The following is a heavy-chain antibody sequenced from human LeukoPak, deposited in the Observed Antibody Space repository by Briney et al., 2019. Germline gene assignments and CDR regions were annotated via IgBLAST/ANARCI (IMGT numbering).Heavy chain of an antibody. D-gene: IGHD6-13*01. CDR3: ARVWQQLEGNWFDP. CDR1: GYTFTGYY. CDR2: INPNSGGT. J-gene: IGHJ5*02. V-gene: IGHV1-2*02. Sequence: ASVKVSCKASGYTFTGYYMHWVRQAPGQGLEWMGWINPNSGGTNYAQKFQGRVTMTRDTSISTAYMELSRLRSDDTAVYYCARVWQQLEGNWFDPWGQGTLVTVSS.